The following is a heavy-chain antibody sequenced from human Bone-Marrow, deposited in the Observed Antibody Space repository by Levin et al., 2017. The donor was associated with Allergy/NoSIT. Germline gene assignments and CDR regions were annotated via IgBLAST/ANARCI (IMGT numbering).Heavy chain of an antibody. CDR1: GFTFSSYA. CDR2: ISGGGGST. D-gene: IGHD6-19*01. Sequence: TGGSLRLSCAASGFTFSSYAMSWVRQAPGKGLEWVSAISGGGGSTNYADSVKGRFTISRDNSKNTLYLQMNSLRADDTAVYYCAKYAVAGFPFWDHWGQGTLVTVSS. V-gene: IGHV3-23*01. CDR3: AKYAVAGFPFWDH. J-gene: IGHJ4*02.